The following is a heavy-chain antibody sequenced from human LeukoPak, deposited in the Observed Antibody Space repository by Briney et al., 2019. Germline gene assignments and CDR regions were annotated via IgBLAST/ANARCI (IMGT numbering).Heavy chain of an antibody. CDR3: ASGYSYGYLYYYYYMDV. V-gene: IGHV4-59*01. CDR2: IYYSGST. D-gene: IGHD5-18*01. Sequence: PSETLSLTCTVSGGSISSYYWSWIRQPPGKGQEWIGYIYYSGSTNYNPSLKSRVTMSVDTSKNQFSLKLSSVTAADTAVYYCASGYSYGYLYYYYYMDVWGKGTTVTVSS. J-gene: IGHJ6*03. CDR1: GGSISSYY.